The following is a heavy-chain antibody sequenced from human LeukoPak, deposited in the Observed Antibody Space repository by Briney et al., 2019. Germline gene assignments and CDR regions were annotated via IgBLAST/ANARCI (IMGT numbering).Heavy chain of an antibody. Sequence: GGSLRLSCAASGFTVSSNYMSWVRQAPGKGLEWVSVIYSGGSTYYADSVKGRFTISRDNSKNTLYLQMNSLRAEDTAVYYCARAAWYYDSSGYYPDYWGQGTLVTVSS. V-gene: IGHV3-53*01. CDR1: GFTVSSNY. CDR2: IYSGGST. CDR3: ARAAWYYDSSGYYPDY. D-gene: IGHD3-22*01. J-gene: IGHJ4*02.